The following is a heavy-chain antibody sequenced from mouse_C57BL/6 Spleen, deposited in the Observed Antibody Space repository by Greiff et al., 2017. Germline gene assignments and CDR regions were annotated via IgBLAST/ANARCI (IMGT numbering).Heavy chain of an antibody. D-gene: IGHD1-1*01. V-gene: IGHV1-50*01. CDR1: GYTFTSYW. Sequence: QVQLQQPGAELVKPGASVKLSCKASGYTFTSYWMQWVKQRPGQGLEWIGEIDPSDSYPNYNQKFKGKATLTVDTSSSTAYMQLSSLTSEDSAVYYCARAPYLFTTDCWGQGTTLTVSS. CDR3: ARAPYLFTTDC. J-gene: IGHJ2*01. CDR2: IDPSDSYP.